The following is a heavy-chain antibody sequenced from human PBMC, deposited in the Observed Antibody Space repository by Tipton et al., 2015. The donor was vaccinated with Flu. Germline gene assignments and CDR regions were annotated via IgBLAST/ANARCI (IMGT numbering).Heavy chain of an antibody. CDR3: ARRDYSNYVSDPKSWFDP. Sequence: TLSLTCAVSGDSISSDYYWGWTRQFPGKGLEWIGTVSRSGDTNYNPSLRSRVTISIDRSKNQFSLKMKSVTAADMAVYYCARRDYSNYVSDPKSWFDPWGQGTLVAVSS. CDR1: GDSISSDYY. J-gene: IGHJ5*02. V-gene: IGHV4-38-2*01. D-gene: IGHD4-11*01. CDR2: VSRSGDT.